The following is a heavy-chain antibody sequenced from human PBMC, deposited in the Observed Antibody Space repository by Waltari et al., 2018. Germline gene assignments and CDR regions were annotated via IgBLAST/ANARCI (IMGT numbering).Heavy chain of an antibody. CDR1: GYSISNVYY. J-gene: IGHJ5*02. D-gene: IGHD1-1*01. CDR3: ARQPIEGNLPDWFDP. CDR2: IHHSGSA. V-gene: IGHV4-38-2*02. Sequence: QVQLQQSGPGLVKASETLSLTCTVSGYSISNVYYWGWIRQPPGKGLEWIGSIHHSGSAYYNPSLNSRVTISLETSKNQFSLKLTSVAATDTAIYYCARQPIEGNLPDWFDPWGQGTLVTVSS.